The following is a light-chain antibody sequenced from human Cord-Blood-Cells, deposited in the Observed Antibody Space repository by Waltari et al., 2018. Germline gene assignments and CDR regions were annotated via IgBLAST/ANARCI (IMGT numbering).Light chain of an antibody. CDR3: SSYAGSNNYV. Sequence: QSALTQPPSASGSPGQSVPISCTGTSSDAGGYNYVSWYHKHPGKPPKLMIYEVSKRPPGVPVRFSGSKAGNTSSLSVSGLQAEDEADYYCSSYAGSNNYVFGTGTKVTVL. J-gene: IGLJ1*01. CDR1: SSDAGGYNY. CDR2: EVS. V-gene: IGLV2-8*01.